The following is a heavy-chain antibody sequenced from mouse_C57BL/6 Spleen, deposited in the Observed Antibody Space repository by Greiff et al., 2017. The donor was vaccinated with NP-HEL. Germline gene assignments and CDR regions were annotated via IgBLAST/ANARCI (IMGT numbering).Heavy chain of an antibody. CDR2: IRNKANGYTT. V-gene: IGHV7-3*01. Sequence: EVKLVESGGGLVQPGGSLSLSCAASGFTFTDYYMSWVRQPPGKALEWLGFIRNKANGYTTEYSASVKGRFTISRDNSQSILYLQMNALRAEDSATYYCARYSRYGSSLWYFDVWGTGTTVTVSS. D-gene: IGHD1-1*01. CDR3: ARYSRYGSSLWYFDV. J-gene: IGHJ1*03. CDR1: GFTFTDYY.